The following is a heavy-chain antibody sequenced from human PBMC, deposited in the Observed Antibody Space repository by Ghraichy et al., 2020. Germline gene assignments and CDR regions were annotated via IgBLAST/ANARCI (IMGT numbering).Heavy chain of an antibody. CDR3: ARGPLLNCSSTSCYSSSFDY. J-gene: IGHJ4*02. CDR2: INHSGST. CDR1: GGSFSGYY. Sequence: GSLRLSCAVYGGSFSGYYWSWIRQPPGKGLEWIGEINHSGSTNYNPSLKSRVTISVDTSKNQFSLKLSSVTAADTAVYYCARGPLLNCSSTSCYSSSFDYWGQGTLVTDSS. V-gene: IGHV4-34*01. D-gene: IGHD2-2*01.